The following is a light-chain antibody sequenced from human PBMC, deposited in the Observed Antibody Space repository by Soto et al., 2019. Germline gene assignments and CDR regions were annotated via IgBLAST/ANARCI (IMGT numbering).Light chain of an antibody. CDR3: SSCTSDSTLL. V-gene: IGLV2-14*03. Sequence: QSVLTQPASVSGSPGRSISISCTGSSSDVGTCNYVSWYQQHPGEAPKLIIFDVYNRPAGVSDRFSGSKSGNTASLTISGLQPEDEADYYCSSCTSDSTLLFGGGTKVTVL. CDR2: DVY. CDR1: SSDVGTCNY. J-gene: IGLJ2*01.